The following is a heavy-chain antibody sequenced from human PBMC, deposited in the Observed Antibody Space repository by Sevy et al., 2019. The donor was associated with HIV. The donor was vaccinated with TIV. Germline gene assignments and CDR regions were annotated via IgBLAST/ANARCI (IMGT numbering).Heavy chain of an antibody. D-gene: IGHD6-13*01. CDR3: ARSYSSSWYILYYFEY. J-gene: IGHJ4*02. CDR1: GFTFRSYE. V-gene: IGHV3-48*03. Sequence: GGSLRLSCAASGFTFRSYEFNWVRQAPGKGLQWISHISTGGAGGATIFYADSVKGRFTISRDNAKNSLFLHMNTLRAEDTAVYYCARSYSSSWYILYYFEYWGQGTPVTVSS. CDR2: ISTGGAGGATI.